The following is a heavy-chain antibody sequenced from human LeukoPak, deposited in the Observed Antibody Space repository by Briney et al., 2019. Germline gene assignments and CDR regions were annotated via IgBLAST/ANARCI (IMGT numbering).Heavy chain of an antibody. CDR3: AKDGMATISYYFDY. V-gene: IGHV3-11*01. Sequence: PGGSLRLSCATSGFTFSNYYMSWIRQAPGKGLEWVSFISDRGDTIYYADSVKGRFTISRDNSKNTLYLQMNSLGAEDTAVYYCAKDGMATISYYFDYWGQGTLVTVSS. CDR1: GFTFSNYY. CDR2: ISDRGDTI. D-gene: IGHD5-24*01. J-gene: IGHJ4*02.